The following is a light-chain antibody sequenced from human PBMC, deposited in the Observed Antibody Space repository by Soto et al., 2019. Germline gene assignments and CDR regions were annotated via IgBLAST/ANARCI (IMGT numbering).Light chain of an antibody. V-gene: IGKV1-13*02. J-gene: IGKJ5*01. CDR3: HQFNSYPPT. CDR1: QGISSA. CDR2: DAS. Sequence: AIQLTQSPSSLSASVGDRVTITCRASQGISSALAWYQQKPGKAPKLLIYDASSLESGVPSRFSGSGSGTDFTLTISSLQPEDFATYYCHQFNSYPPTFGHGTRLEIK.